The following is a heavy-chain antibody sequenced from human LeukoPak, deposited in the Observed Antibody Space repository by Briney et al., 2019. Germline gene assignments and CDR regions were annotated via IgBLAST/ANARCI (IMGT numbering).Heavy chain of an antibody. Sequence: GGSLRLSCAASGFTFSSYAMSWVRQAPGKGLEWVSSISGSGGSTYYADSVKGRFTISRDNSKNTLYLQMNSLRAEDTAVYYCAKVGHYDFWSGYESWGQGTLVTVSS. CDR3: AKVGHYDFWSGYES. D-gene: IGHD3-3*01. J-gene: IGHJ4*02. CDR2: ISGSGGST. CDR1: GFTFSSYA. V-gene: IGHV3-23*01.